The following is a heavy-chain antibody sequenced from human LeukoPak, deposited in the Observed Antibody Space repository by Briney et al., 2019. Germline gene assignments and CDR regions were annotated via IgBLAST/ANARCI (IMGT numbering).Heavy chain of an antibody. D-gene: IGHD5-24*01. J-gene: IGHJ4*02. CDR1: GVTCSSYG. Sequence: QSGGSLRLSCAASGVTCSSYGRHWVRQAPGKGLEWVAVIWYDGSNKYYADSVKGRFTISRDNSKNTLYLQMNSLRAEDTAVYYCARERDGPPDYWGQGTLVTVSS. CDR2: IWYDGSNK. CDR3: ARERDGPPDY. V-gene: IGHV3-33*01.